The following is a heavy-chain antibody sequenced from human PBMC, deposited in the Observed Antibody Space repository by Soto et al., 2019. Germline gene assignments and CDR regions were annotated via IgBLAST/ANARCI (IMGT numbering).Heavy chain of an antibody. D-gene: IGHD3-16*01. CDR3: AKDVDRVGELWGYFQS. CDR2: INWNGVNK. V-gene: IGHV3-9*01. J-gene: IGHJ1*01. CDR1: GFMFEDFA. Sequence: EVQLVESGGGLEQPGRSLRLSCTVSGFMFEDFAMHWVRQAPGQGLEWVSGINWNGVNKGYAESVLGRFTISRDNAKKSLYLDMNYLRPEETALYFCAKDVDRVGELWGYFQSWGQGTMVTVSS.